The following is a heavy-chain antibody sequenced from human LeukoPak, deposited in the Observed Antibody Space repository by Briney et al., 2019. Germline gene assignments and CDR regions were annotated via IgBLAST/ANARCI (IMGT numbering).Heavy chain of an antibody. V-gene: IGHV4-61*01. CDR1: GGSVSSGSYY. J-gene: IGHJ4*02. Sequence: SETLSLTCTVSGGSVSSGSYYWSWIRQPPGKGLEWIGYIYYSGSTNYNPSLKSRVTISVDTSKNQFSLKLSSVTAADTAVYYCAGRRYYFDYWGQGTLVTVSS. CDR3: AGRRYYFDY. CDR2: IYYSGST.